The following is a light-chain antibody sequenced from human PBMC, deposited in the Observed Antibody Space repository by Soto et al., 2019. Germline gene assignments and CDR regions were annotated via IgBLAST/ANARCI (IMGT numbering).Light chain of an antibody. CDR2: TAS. V-gene: IGKV1-5*03. Sequence: DIQMTQSPSTLSASVGDRVTITCRASQRISNWLAWYQQKPGKAPKLLISTASSLQSGVPSRFSGSGSGTEFTLTISSLQPDDFATYYCQQYNGYRATFGQGTKVEIK. J-gene: IGKJ1*01. CDR3: QQYNGYRAT. CDR1: QRISNW.